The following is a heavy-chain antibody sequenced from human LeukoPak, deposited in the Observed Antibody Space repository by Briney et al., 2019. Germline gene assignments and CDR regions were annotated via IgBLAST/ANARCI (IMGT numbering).Heavy chain of an antibody. CDR1: GGSISSYY. J-gene: IGHJ6*02. D-gene: IGHD2-15*01. V-gene: IGHV4-59*01. CDR3: AREIDCSGGSCYYGMDV. CDR2: IYYSGST. Sequence: PSETLSLTCTVSGGSISSYYWSWIRQPPGKGLEWIGYIYYSGSTNYNPSLKSRVTISVDTSKNQFSLKLSSVTAADTAVYYCAREIDCSGGSCYYGMDVWGQGTTVTVSS.